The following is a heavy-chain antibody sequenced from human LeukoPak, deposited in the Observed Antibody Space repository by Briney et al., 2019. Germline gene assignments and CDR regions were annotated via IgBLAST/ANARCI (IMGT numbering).Heavy chain of an antibody. V-gene: IGHV5-51*01. CDR3: ARLGENYYGSGSYYSLNWFDP. CDR2: IYPGDSDT. J-gene: IGHJ5*02. CDR1: GYSFTSYW. Sequence: GESLKISCKGSGYSFTSYWIGWVRQMPGKGLEWMGIIYPGDSDTRYSPSFQGQVTISADKSISTAYLQWSSLKASDTAMYYCARLGENYYGSGSYYSLNWFDPWGQGTLVTVSS. D-gene: IGHD3-10*01.